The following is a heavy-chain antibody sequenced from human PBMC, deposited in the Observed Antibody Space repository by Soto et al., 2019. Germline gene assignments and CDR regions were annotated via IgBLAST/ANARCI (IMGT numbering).Heavy chain of an antibody. Sequence: GGSLRLSCAASGFTGFTFSSYWMHWVRQAPGKGLVWVSHIKHDGSTTHADSVKGRFTISRDNAKNTVFLQMNSLRGEDTAVYYCARDRGYSFDYWGQGALVTVSS. CDR1: GFTGFTFSSYW. J-gene: IGHJ4*02. CDR2: IKHDGST. CDR3: ARDRGYSFDY. V-gene: IGHV3-74*01. D-gene: IGHD5-18*01.